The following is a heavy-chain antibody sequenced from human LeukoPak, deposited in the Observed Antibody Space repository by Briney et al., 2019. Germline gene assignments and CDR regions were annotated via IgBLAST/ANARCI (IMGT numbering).Heavy chain of an antibody. D-gene: IGHD3-22*01. V-gene: IGHV4-59*08. CDR1: GGSISSYY. CDR2: IYYSGST. Sequence: PSETLSLTCTGPGGSISSYYWSWIRQPPGKGLEWIGYIYYSGSTNYNPSLKSRVTISVDTSKNQHSRKLSSVTAADTAVYYWARPTGGYYYGNDAFDIWGQGTMVTVSS. J-gene: IGHJ3*02. CDR3: ARPTGGYYYGNDAFDI.